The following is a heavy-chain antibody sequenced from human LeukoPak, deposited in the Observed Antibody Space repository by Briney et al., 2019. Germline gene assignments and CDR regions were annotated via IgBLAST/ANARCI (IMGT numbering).Heavy chain of an antibody. CDR3: ARDLGTSSSSSF. CDR2: ISGDGGST. Sequence: GGSLRLSCAASGFTFDDYAMHWVRQAPGKGLEWVSLISGDGGSTYYADSVKGRFTISRDNAKNSLYLQMNSLRAEDTAVYYCARDLGTSSSSSFWGQGTMVTVSS. J-gene: IGHJ3*01. V-gene: IGHV3-43*02. D-gene: IGHD6-13*01. CDR1: GFTFDDYA.